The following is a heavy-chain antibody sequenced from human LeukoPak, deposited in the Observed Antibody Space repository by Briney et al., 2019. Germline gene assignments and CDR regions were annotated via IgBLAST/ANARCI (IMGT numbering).Heavy chain of an antibody. CDR2: ISSSSTFI. Sequence: GGSLRLSCAASGFTFSSYSMNWVRQAPGKGLEWVSSISSSSTFIYYADSVKGRFTISRDNSKNTLYLQMNSLRAEDTAVYYCAREDILTGFDYWGQGTLVTVSS. CDR1: GFTFSSYS. J-gene: IGHJ4*02. CDR3: AREDILTGFDY. V-gene: IGHV3-21*04. D-gene: IGHD3-9*01.